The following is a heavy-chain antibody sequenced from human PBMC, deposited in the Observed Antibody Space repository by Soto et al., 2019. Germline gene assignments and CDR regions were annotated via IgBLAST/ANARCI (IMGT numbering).Heavy chain of an antibody. J-gene: IGHJ6*02. Sequence: QVQLQQWGAGLLKPSETLSLTCAVYGGSFSGYYWSWIRQPPGKGLEWIGEINHSGSTNYNPSLKSRVTISVDTSKNQFSLKLSSVTAADTAVYYCARKRDYGWGSYRYYYYGMDVWGQGTTVTVSS. D-gene: IGHD3-16*02. CDR1: GGSFSGYY. CDR2: INHSGST. CDR3: ARKRDYGWGSYRYYYYGMDV. V-gene: IGHV4-34*01.